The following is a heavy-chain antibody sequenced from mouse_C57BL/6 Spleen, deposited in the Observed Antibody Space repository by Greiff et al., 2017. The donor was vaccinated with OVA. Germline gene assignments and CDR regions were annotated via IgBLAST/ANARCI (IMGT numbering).Heavy chain of an antibody. D-gene: IGHD1-1*02. CDR2: ISSGSSTI. Sequence: EVQLVESGGGLVKPGGSLKLSCAASGFTFSDYGMHWVRQAPEKGLEWVAYISSGSSTIYYADTVKGRFTISRDNAKNTLFLQMTSLRSEDTAMYYCASSRWEGWFAYWGQGTLVTVSA. CDR1: GFTFSDYG. CDR3: ASSRWEGWFAY. V-gene: IGHV5-17*01. J-gene: IGHJ3*01.